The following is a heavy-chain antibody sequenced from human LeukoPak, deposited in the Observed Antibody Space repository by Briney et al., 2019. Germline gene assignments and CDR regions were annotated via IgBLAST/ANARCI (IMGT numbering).Heavy chain of an antibody. D-gene: IGHD6-19*01. CDR1: GFRFNTYW. J-gene: IGHJ6*03. Sequence: GGSLRLSCAASGFRFNTYWMSWVRQAPGKGLEWVANIKQDGNEKYYADSVKGRFTISRDNGKNSLDLQMNSLRADDTAVYYCARVHSGWYYYYYMDVWGKGTTVTVSS. V-gene: IGHV3-7*01. CDR3: ARVHSGWYYYYYMDV. CDR2: IKQDGNEK.